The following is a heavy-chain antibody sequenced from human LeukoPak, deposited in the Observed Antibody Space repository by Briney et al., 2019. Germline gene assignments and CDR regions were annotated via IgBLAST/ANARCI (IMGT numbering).Heavy chain of an antibody. CDR2: IRSKANSYAT. J-gene: IGHJ4*02. V-gene: IGHV3-73*01. CDR1: GFTFSGSA. D-gene: IGHD6-6*01. Sequence: GGSLRLSCAASGFTFSGSAMHWVRQASGKGLEWVGRIRSKANSYATAYAASVKGRFTISRDDSKNTAYQQMNSLKTEDTAVYYCTSREYSSSSYFDYWGQGTLVTVSS. CDR3: TSREYSSSSYFDY.